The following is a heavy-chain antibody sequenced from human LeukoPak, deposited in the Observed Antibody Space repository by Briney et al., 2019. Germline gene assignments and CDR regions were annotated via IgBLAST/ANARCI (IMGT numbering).Heavy chain of an antibody. CDR3: ARGNSGSYSQDWFDP. Sequence: GGSLRLSCAASGFTFSSYWMHWDRQAPGEGLVWVSRINKDGCSTSYADSVKGRFTLSRDNAKNSLYLQMNSLRDDDMALYYCARGNSGSYSQDWFDPWGQGTLVTVSS. D-gene: IGHD1-26*01. CDR2: INKDGCST. CDR1: GFTFSSYW. J-gene: IGHJ5*02. V-gene: IGHV3-74*01.